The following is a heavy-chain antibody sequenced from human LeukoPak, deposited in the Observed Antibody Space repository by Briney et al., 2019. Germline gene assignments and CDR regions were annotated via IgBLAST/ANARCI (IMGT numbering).Heavy chain of an antibody. J-gene: IGHJ6*02. V-gene: IGHV4-4*02. CDR3: ARDQYYGSGSYYTYYYYGMDV. D-gene: IGHD3-10*01. Sequence: SETLSLTCAVSGGSISSSNWWSWVRQPPGKGLEWIGEIYHSGSTNYNPSLKSRVTISVDTSKNQFSLKLSSVTAADTAVYYCARDQYYGSGSYYTYYYYGMDVWGQGTTVTVSS. CDR2: IYHSGST. CDR1: GGSISSSNW.